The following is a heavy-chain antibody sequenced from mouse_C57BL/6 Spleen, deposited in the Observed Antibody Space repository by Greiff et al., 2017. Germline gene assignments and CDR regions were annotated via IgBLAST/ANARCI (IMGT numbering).Heavy chain of an antibody. J-gene: IGHJ1*03. CDR2: IYPGSGNT. CDR3: ARSEWYFDV. Sequence: VKLQQSGAELVRPGASVKLSCKASGYTFTDYYINWVKQRPGQGLEWIARIYPGSGNTYYNEKFKGKATLTAEKSSSTAYMQLSSLTSEDSAVYFCARSEWYFDVWGTGTTVTVSS. V-gene: IGHV1-76*01. CDR1: GYTFTDYY.